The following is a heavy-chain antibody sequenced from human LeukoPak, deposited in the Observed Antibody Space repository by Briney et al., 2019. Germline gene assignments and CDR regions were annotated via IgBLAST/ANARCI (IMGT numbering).Heavy chain of an antibody. CDR1: GFTFSSYA. V-gene: IGHV3-23*01. CDR2: ISGSGGST. CDR3: AKDQRGFEYSSSPIDY. J-gene: IGHJ4*02. D-gene: IGHD6-6*01. Sequence: GGSLRLSCAASGFTFSSYAMSWVRQAPGKGLEWVSAISGSGGSTYYADSVKGRFTISRDNSKNTPYLQMNSLRAEDTAVYYCAKDQRGFEYSSSPIDYWGQGTLVTVSS.